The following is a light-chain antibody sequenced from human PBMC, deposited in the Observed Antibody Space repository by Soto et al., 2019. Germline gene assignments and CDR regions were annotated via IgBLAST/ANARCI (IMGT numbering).Light chain of an antibody. CDR3: QQRSGWPPSLT. CDR2: DAS. CDR1: QSVSSY. J-gene: IGKJ4*01. V-gene: IGKV3-11*01. Sequence: EVALTQSPATLSLSPGETATLSCRASQSVSSYLAWYQQKPGRAPRLLIYDASKTATGIPARFSGSGSGTDFTLTISSLEPEDFAVYYCQQRSGWPPSLTFGGGTKVEIK.